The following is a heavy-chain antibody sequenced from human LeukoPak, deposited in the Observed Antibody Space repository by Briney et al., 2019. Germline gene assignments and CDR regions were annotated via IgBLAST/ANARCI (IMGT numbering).Heavy chain of an antibody. CDR1: GYTFTDYY. CDR2: INPNSGGT. Sequence: ASVKVSCKASGYTFTDYYMHWVRQAPGQGLEWMGWINPNSGGTNYAQKFQGRVTMTRDTSISTAYMELSRLRSDDTAVYYYARDVGSSWSIYDFDYWGQGTLVTVSS. J-gene: IGHJ4*02. D-gene: IGHD6-13*01. CDR3: ARDVGSSWSIYDFDY. V-gene: IGHV1-2*02.